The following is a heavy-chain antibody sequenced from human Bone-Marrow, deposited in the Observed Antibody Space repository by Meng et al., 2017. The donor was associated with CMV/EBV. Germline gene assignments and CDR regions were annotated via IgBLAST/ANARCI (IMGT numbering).Heavy chain of an antibody. CDR3: ARANNLDS. J-gene: IGHJ4*02. Sequence: GESLKISCAASGFTFSSYAMHWVRQAPGKGLEWVAVISYDGSNKYYADSVKGRFTISRDNSKNTLYLQMNSLRAEDTAVYYCARANNLDSWGQGTLVTVSS. D-gene: IGHD1-14*01. CDR2: ISYDGSNK. CDR1: GFTFSSYA. V-gene: IGHV3-30*04.